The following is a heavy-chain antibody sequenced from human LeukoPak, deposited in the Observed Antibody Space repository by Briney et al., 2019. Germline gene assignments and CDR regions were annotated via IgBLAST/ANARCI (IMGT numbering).Heavy chain of an antibody. J-gene: IGHJ5*02. CDR2: FDPEDGET. CDR3: APTNPVIVGAWYNWFDP. D-gene: IGHD1-26*01. CDR1: GGTFSSYA. Sequence: GASVKVSCKASGGTFSSYAISWVRQAPGQGLEWMGGFDPEDGETIYAQKFQGRVTMTEDTSTDTAYMELSSLRSEDTAVYYCAPTNPVIVGAWYNWFDPWGQGTLVTVSS. V-gene: IGHV1-24*01.